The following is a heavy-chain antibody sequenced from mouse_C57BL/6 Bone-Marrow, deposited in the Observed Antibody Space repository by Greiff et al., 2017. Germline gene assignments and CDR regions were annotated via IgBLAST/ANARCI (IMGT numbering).Heavy chain of an antibody. CDR2: LRNKANGYTP. D-gene: IGHD2-4*01. CDR3: ARYDYGFAY. Sequence: EVMLVESGGGLVQPGGSLSLSCAASGFTFPDYYMSWVRQPPGTALEWLGFLRNKANGYTPEYSASVKGRFTIARANSQSILYLQLNALRAEDSATYYCARYDYGFAYWGQGTLVTASA. CDR1: GFTFPDYY. J-gene: IGHJ3*01. V-gene: IGHV7-3*01.